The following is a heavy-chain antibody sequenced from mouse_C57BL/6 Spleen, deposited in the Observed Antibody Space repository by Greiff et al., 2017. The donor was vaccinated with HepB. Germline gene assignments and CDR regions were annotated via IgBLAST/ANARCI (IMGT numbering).Heavy chain of an antibody. CDR1: GYSITSGYY. CDR3: ARRGTTVPDDFDY. V-gene: IGHV3-6*01. J-gene: IGHJ2*01. D-gene: IGHD1-1*01. CDR2: ISYDGSN. Sequence: EVKLMESGPGLVKPSQSLSLTCSVTGYSITSGYYWNWIRQFPGNKLEWMGYISYDGSNNYNPSLKNRISITRDTSKNQFFLKLNSVTTEDTATYDCARRGTTVPDDFDYWGQGTTLTVSS.